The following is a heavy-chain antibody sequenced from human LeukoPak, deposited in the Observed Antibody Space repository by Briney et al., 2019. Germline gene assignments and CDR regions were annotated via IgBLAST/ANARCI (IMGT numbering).Heavy chain of an antibody. J-gene: IGHJ6*03. Sequence: ASVKVSCKASGYTFTSYDINWVRQATGQGLEWMGWMNPNSGNTGYAQKFQGRVTITRNTSISTAYMELSSLRSEDTAVYYCARAGSSWHYYYYYYMDVWGKGTTVTVSS. V-gene: IGHV1-8*03. CDR2: MNPNSGNT. D-gene: IGHD6-13*01. CDR3: ARAGSSWHYYYYYYMDV. CDR1: GYTFTSYD.